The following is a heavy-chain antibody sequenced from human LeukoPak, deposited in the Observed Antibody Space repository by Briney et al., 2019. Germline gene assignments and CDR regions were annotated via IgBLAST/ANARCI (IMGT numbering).Heavy chain of an antibody. Sequence: GGSLRLSCAASGFTFSDYYMSWIRQAPGQGLEWVSYISSSGSTIYYADSVKGRFTISRDNAKNSLYLQMNSLRAEDTAVYYCARAPATAATIDYWGQGTLVTVSS. CDR1: GFTFSDYY. V-gene: IGHV3-11*01. J-gene: IGHJ4*02. D-gene: IGHD2-15*01. CDR2: ISSSGSTI. CDR3: ARAPATAATIDY.